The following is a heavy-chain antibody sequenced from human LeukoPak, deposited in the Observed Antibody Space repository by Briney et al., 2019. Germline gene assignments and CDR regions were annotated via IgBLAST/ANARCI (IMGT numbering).Heavy chain of an antibody. CDR1: GGSMNTISYY. Sequence: PSETLSLTCTVSGGSMNTISYYWVWIRQAPEKGLEWIGSVYSRGSIYSNPFLRSRVTISLDTSKNQFSLNLSSVTVADTVVYYCARDRLSLGAFDIWGPGTTVIVSS. J-gene: IGHJ3*02. CDR3: ARDRLSLGAFDI. CDR2: VYSRGSI. D-gene: IGHD3-16*01. V-gene: IGHV4-39*07.